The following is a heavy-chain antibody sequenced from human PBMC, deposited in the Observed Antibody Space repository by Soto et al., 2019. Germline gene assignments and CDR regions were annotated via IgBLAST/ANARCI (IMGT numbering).Heavy chain of an antibody. Sequence: DVHLVESGGVLVQPGGSLRLSCAASGFTFSSYCMSWVRQAPVKGLWWVATINQDGSSKSYVDSVKGLFTISRDNAKNSLYLQMNGLRAEDTAVYYCVRDIRGSSSTNWGQGTLLTVSS. D-gene: IGHD6-13*01. CDR1: GFTFSSYC. CDR2: INQDGSSK. CDR3: VRDIRGSSSTN. V-gene: IGHV3-7*01. J-gene: IGHJ4*02.